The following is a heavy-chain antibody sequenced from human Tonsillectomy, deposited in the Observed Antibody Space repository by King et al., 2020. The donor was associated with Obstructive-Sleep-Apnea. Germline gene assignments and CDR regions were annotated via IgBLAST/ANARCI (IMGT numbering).Heavy chain of an antibody. CDR3: ARVLWVDYYYYGMDV. CDR1: GFTFSSYS. D-gene: IGHD3-16*01. J-gene: IGHJ6*02. V-gene: IGHV3-21*01. Sequence: VQLVEAGGGLVKPGGSLRLSCAASGFTFSSYSMNWVRQAPGKGLEWVSSLSSSSSYIYYADSVKGRFTNSRDNAKNSLYLQMNSLRAEDTAVYYCARVLWVDYYYYGMDVWGQGTTVTVSS. CDR2: LSSSSSYI.